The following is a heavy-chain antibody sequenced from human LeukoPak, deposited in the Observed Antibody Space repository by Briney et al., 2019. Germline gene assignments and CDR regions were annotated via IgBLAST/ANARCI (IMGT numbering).Heavy chain of an antibody. CDR3: ARGPDYDTSFDP. CDR2: IYYSGST. CDR1: GGSISSGGYY. J-gene: IGHJ5*02. V-gene: IGHV4-31*03. Sequence: PSQTLSLTCTVSGGSISSGGYYWSWIRQHPGKGLEWIGYIYYSGSTYYNPSLKSRVTISVDTSKNQFSLKLSSVTAADTAVYHCARGPDYDTSFDPWGQGTLVTVSS. D-gene: IGHD3-9*01.